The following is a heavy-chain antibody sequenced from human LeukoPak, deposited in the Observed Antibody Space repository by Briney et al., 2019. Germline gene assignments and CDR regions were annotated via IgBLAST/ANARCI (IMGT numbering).Heavy chain of an antibody. J-gene: IGHJ4*02. D-gene: IGHD3-3*01. CDR2: IYYSGST. CDR1: GGSISSGGYY. CDR3: ARAYYDFWSDYYGDPHFDY. Sequence: SETLSLTCTVSGGSISSGGYYWSWIRQHPGKGLEWIGYIYYSGSTYYNPSLKSRVTISVDTSKNQFSLKLSSVTAADTAVYYCARAYYDFWSDYYGDPHFDYWGQGTLVTVSS. V-gene: IGHV4-31*03.